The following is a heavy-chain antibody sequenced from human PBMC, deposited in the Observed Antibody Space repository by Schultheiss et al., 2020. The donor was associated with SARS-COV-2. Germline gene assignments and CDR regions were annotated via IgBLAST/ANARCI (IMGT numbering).Heavy chain of an antibody. J-gene: IGHJ4*02. CDR3: AKDLGGGHDY. CDR1: GGSFSGYY. D-gene: IGHD4-23*01. Sequence: GSLRLSCAVYGGSFSGYYWSWIRQPPGKGLEWIGEINHSGSTNYNPSLKSRVTISVDTSKNQFSLKLSSVTAADTAVYYCAKDLGGGHDYWGQGTLVTVSS. CDR2: INHSGST. V-gene: IGHV4-34*01.